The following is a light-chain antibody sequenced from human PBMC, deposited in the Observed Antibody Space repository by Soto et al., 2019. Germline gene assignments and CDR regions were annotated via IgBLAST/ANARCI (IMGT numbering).Light chain of an antibody. Sequence: EVLLTQSPDTLSLSPGERATLSCRASQSVNSRHLVWYQLQPGQAPRVLIYDTSLRATGVPDRFGGGGSETDFTLTISSLEPEDSGVYYCERGGGSPPLTFGGGTRVE. CDR2: DTS. CDR1: QSVNSRH. CDR3: ERGGGSPPLT. V-gene: IGKV3-20*01. J-gene: IGKJ4*01.